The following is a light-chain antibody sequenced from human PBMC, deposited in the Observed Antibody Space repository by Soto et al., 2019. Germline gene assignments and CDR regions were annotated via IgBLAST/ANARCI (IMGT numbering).Light chain of an antibody. J-gene: IGLJ1*01. CDR1: SSNIGSRT. CDR3: AAWDGSLNGYV. Sequence: QAVVTQPPSMSGAPGQRVTISCSGSSSNIGSRTVNWYQHLPGTAPKLLIYSNSQRPSGVPERFSGSKSGTSASLAVSGLQSEDEADYYCAAWDGSLNGYVFGTGTKLTVL. V-gene: IGLV1-44*01. CDR2: SNS.